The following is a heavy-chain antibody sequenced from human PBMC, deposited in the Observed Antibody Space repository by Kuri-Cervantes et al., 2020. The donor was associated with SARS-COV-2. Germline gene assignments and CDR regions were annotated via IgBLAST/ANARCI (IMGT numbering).Heavy chain of an antibody. CDR2: FDPEDGET. D-gene: IGHD4-11*01. J-gene: IGHJ6*02. CDR1: GYTLTELS. CDR3: ATDPQHSNLPPYYYYYGMDV. Sequence: GGSLRLSCKVSGYTLTELSMHWVRQAPGKGLEWMGGFDPEDGETIYAQKFQGRVTMTEDSSTDTAYMELSSLRSEDTAVYYCATDPQHSNLPPYYYYYGMDVWGQGTTVTVSS. V-gene: IGHV1-24*01.